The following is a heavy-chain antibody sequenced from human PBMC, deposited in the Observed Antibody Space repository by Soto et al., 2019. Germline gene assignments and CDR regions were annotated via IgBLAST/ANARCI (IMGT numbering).Heavy chain of an antibody. V-gene: IGHV1-3*01. D-gene: IGHD3-16*01. CDR3: ERGGTPIDY. CDR2: INAGNGNT. J-gene: IGHJ4*02. Sequence: ASVKVSCKASGYTFTSYAMHCVRQAPGQRLEWMGWINAGNGNTKYSQKFQGRVTITRDTSTSTAYMELRSLRSDDTAVYYCERGGTPIDYWGQGTLVTVSS. CDR1: GYTFTSYA.